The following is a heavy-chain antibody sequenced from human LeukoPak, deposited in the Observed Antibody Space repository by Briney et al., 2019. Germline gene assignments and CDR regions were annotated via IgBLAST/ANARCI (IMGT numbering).Heavy chain of an antibody. V-gene: IGHV4-4*07. D-gene: IGHD3-3*01. J-gene: IGHJ4*02. Sequence: PSETLSLTCTVSGGSISNYYWSWIRQPAGKGLEWIGRIYTSGSTNYNPSLKSRVTISVDTSKNQFSLKLSSVTAADTAVYYCARAYYDFWSGYALAYWGQGTLVTVSS. CDR1: GGSISNYY. CDR2: IYTSGST. CDR3: ARAYYDFWSGYALAY.